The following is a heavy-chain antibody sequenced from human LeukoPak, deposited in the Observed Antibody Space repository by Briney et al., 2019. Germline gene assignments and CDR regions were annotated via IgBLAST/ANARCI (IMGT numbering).Heavy chain of an antibody. V-gene: IGHV5-51*01. J-gene: IGHJ5*02. Sequence: GESLKISCKGSGYNFSNYWIGWVRQMPGKGLEWMGVIYPGDSDTRYSPSFQGQVTFSADKSISTAYLQWSSLKASDSAMYYCARLEGPPEAYCRSNTCPNWFNPWGQGILVTVSS. CDR1: GYNFSNYW. D-gene: IGHD2-2*01. CDR2: IYPGDSDT. CDR3: ARLEGPPEAYCRSNTCPNWFNP.